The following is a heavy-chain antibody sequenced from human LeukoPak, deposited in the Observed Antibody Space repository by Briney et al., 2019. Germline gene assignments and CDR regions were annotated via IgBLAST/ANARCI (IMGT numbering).Heavy chain of an antibody. J-gene: IGHJ4*02. CDR1: GGSISSYY. V-gene: IGHV4-59*01. Sequence: SEALSLTCTVSGGSISSYYWSWIRQPPGKGLEWIGYLYYSGSTNYNPSLKSRVTISVDTSKNQFSLKLSSVTAADTAVYYCATANSWRTYYFDYWGQGTLVTVSS. D-gene: IGHD6-13*01. CDR2: LYYSGST. CDR3: ATANSWRTYYFDY.